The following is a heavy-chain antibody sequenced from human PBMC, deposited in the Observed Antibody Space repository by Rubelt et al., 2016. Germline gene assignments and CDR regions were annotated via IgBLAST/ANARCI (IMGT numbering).Heavy chain of an antibody. J-gene: IGHJ4*02. Sequence: QVQLVQSGAEVKKPGASVKVSCKASGYTFTGYYMHWVRQAPGQGLEWMGWINPNSGGTNYAQKFQGRVTMTRNTSISTAYMELSSLSSEDTAVYYCARGRYYDILTGYYKDLDYWGQGTLVTVSS. V-gene: IGHV1-2*02. D-gene: IGHD3-9*01. CDR3: ARGRYYDILTGYYKDLDY. CDR2: INPNSGGT. CDR1: GYTFTGYY.